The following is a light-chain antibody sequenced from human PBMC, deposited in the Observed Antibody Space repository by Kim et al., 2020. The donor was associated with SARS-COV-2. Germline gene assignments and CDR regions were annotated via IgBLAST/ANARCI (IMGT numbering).Light chain of an antibody. J-gene: IGLJ6*01. CDR3: SSYAGSDYFV. V-gene: IGLV2-11*03. Sequence: GHSVTSSCTGTSSYVGNYNYVCWYQQVPGKAPKLLVFDGTQRPSGAPQLFSGSSSGVAASLTISGLRSEDGAEYFRSSYAGSDYFVFGGGTKVTVL. CDR1: SSYVGNYNY. CDR2: DGT.